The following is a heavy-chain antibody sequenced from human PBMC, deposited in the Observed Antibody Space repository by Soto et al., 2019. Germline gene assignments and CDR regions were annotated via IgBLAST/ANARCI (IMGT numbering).Heavy chain of an antibody. CDR1: GYTFTGYY. CDR3: ARADYIWGSYTVAFDI. Sequence: ASVKVSCKASGYTFTGYYMHWVRQAPGQGLEWMGWINPNSGGTNYAQKFQGWVTMTRDTSISTAYMELSRLRSNDTAVYYCARADYIWGSYTVAFDIWGQGTVVTVSS. D-gene: IGHD3-16*01. CDR2: INPNSGGT. J-gene: IGHJ3*02. V-gene: IGHV1-2*04.